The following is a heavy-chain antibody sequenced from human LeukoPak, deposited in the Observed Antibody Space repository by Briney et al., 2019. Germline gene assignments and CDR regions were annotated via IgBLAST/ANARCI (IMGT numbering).Heavy chain of an antibody. D-gene: IGHD5-12*01. J-gene: IGHJ4*02. CDR3: ARDNAAANSAYGLY. Sequence: GGSLRLSCAASGFTFSSYAMYWVRQAPGKGLEWVAVISYDGSNKYYADSVKGRFTISRDNSKNTLYLQMNSLRAEDTAVYYCARDNAAANSAYGLYGGQEPWSPSPQ. CDR1: GFTFSSYA. V-gene: IGHV3-30-3*01. CDR2: ISYDGSNK.